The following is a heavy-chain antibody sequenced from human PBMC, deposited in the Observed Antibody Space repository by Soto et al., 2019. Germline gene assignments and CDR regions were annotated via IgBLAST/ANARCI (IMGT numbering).Heavy chain of an antibody. J-gene: IGHJ4*02. CDR1: GFTFSGYT. V-gene: IGHV3-21*01. CDR3: ARSSFDY. CDR2: ITSSSSYI. Sequence: GGSLRLSCAASGFTFSGYTMNWVRQAAGKGLEWVSSITSSSSYIYYADSVKGRFTISRDNAKNSLYLQINRLSAEDTAMYYCARSSFDYWGQGTLVTVSS.